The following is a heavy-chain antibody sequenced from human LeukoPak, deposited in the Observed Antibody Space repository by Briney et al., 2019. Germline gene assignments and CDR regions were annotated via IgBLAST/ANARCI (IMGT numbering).Heavy chain of an antibody. J-gene: IGHJ5*02. CDR1: RYTFTSYD. Sequence: APVKVSCKASRYTFTSYDINWVRQATGQGLEWMGWMNPNSGITGYAQKFKGRVTMTRNTSISTAYMELSSLRSEDTAVYYCAVGFYGDYENWFDPWGQGTLVTVSS. CDR2: MNPNSGIT. CDR3: AVGFYGDYENWFDP. D-gene: IGHD4-17*01. V-gene: IGHV1-8*01.